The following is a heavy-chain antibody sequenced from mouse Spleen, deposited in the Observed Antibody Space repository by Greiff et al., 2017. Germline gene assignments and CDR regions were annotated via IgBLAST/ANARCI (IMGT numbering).Heavy chain of an antibody. D-gene: IGHD2-1*01. CDR2: ISSGSSTI. J-gene: IGHJ4*01. V-gene: IGHV5-17*01. CDR1: GFTFSDYG. Sequence: EVQVVESGGGLVKPGGSLKLSCAASGFTFSDYGMHWVRQAPEKGLEWVAYISSGSSTIYYADTVKGRFTISRDNAKNTLFLQMTSLRSEDTAMYYCASKDGNYAMDYWGQGTSVTVSA. CDR3: ASKDGNYAMDY.